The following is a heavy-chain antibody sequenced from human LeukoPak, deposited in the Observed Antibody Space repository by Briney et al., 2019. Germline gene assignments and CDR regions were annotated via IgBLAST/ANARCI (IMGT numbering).Heavy chain of an antibody. CDR1: GCTLSNVD. CDR3: ARAHRYYDSSGYPGRWYFDL. J-gene: IGHJ2*01. D-gene: IGHD3-22*01. CDR2: RQYDERGE. V-gene: IGHV3-30*02. Sequence: GGSLRLSCTASGCTLSNVDMHWVRQAPGKGLEWVAFRQYDERGEQYADSVKGRFSISRDNSGNILYLQMNSLRAGDTAVYYCARAHRYYDSSGYPGRWYFDLWGRGTLVTVSS.